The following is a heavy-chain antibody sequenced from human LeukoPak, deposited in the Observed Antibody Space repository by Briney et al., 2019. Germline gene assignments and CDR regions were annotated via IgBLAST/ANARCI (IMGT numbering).Heavy chain of an antibody. V-gene: IGHV4-59*08. J-gene: IGHJ4*02. D-gene: IGHD3-10*01. CDR2: IYYSGST. CDR3: ASSLITMVRGVNPFDY. CDR1: GGSISSYY. Sequence: PSETLSLTCTVSGGSISSYYWSWIRQPPGKGLEWIGYIYYSGSTNYNPPLKSRVTISVDTSKNQFSLKLSSVTAADTAVYYCASSLITMVRGVNPFDYWGQGTLVTVSS.